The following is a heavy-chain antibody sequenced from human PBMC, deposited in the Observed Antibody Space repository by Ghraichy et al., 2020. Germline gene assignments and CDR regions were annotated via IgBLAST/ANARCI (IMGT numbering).Heavy chain of an antibody. D-gene: IGHD6-19*01. CDR3: ALEDPSSGWYGRDY. Sequence: SGPTLVKPTETLTLTCTVSGFSLSNARMGVSWIRQPPGKALEWLAHIFSNDEKSYSTSLKSRLTISKDTSKSQVVLTMTNMDPVDTATYYCALEDPSSGWYGRDYWGQGTLVTVSS. J-gene: IGHJ4*02. CDR1: GFSLSNARMG. V-gene: IGHV2-26*01. CDR2: IFSNDEK.